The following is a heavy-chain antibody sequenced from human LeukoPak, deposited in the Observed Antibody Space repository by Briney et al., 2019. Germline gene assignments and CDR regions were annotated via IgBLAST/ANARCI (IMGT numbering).Heavy chain of an antibody. CDR3: ARIAPTYYYDSSGQYYFDY. D-gene: IGHD3-22*01. Sequence: SWIRQPPGKALEWLARIVWDDDKFYSTSLKTRLTISKDTSKNQVVLTMTNMDPVDTATYYCARIAPTYYYDSSGQYYFDYWGQGTLVTVSS. CDR2: IVWDDDK. J-gene: IGHJ4*02. V-gene: IGHV2-70*04.